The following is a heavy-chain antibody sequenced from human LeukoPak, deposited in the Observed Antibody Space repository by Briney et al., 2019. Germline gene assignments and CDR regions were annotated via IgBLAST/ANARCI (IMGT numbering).Heavy chain of an antibody. CDR3: ARARRYYGSGSYYPPTQFDY. J-gene: IGHJ4*02. CDR1: GGSISSYY. Sequence: SETLSLTCTVSGGSISSYYWSWIRQPPGKGLEWIGYIYYSGSTNYNPSLKSRVTISVDTSKNQFSLKLSSVTAADTAVYYCARARRYYGSGSYYPPTQFDYWGQGTLVTVSS. CDR2: IYYSGST. D-gene: IGHD3-10*01. V-gene: IGHV4-59*01.